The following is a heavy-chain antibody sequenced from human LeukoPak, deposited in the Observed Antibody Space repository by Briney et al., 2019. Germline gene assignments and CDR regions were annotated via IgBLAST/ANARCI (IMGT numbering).Heavy chain of an antibody. D-gene: IGHD6-19*01. CDR1: GFTFSSYA. V-gene: IGHV3-30-3*01. CDR2: ISYDGSNK. CDR3: ASSGWYEGYFQH. J-gene: IGHJ1*01. Sequence: PGGSLRLSCAASGFTFSSYAMHWVRQAPGKGLEWVAVISYDGSNKYYADSVKGRFTISRDNSKNTLYLQINSLRAEDTAVYYCASSGWYEGYFQHWGQGTLVTVSS.